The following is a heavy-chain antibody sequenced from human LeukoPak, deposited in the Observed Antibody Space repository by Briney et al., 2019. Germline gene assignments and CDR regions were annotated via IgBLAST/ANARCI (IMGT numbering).Heavy chain of an antibody. J-gene: IGHJ4*02. Sequence: GGSLRLSCAASGFTFSSYAMHWVRQAPGKGLERLAVISYDGSNKYYADSVKGRFTISRDNSKNTLYLQVNSLRAEDTAIFYCARGASMVRDLDYWGQGTLVTVSS. CDR1: GFTFSSYA. V-gene: IGHV3-30*04. CDR2: ISYDGSNK. CDR3: ARGASMVRDLDY. D-gene: IGHD3-10*01.